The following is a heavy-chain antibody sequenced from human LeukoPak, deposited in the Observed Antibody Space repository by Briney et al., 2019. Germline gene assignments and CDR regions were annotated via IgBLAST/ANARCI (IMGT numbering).Heavy chain of an antibody. CDR2: IFFTGRT. Sequence: SQTLSLTCTVAGGSVNNGADYWSWIRQCPGKGLEWIGQIFFTGRTDYNPSLQSRLSISIDTYKTQFSMELSSVTVADTATYYCARDRASGMDFWGQGTLVTVSS. D-gene: IGHD3-10*01. J-gene: IGHJ4*02. CDR1: GGSVNNGADY. CDR3: ARDRASGMDF. V-gene: IGHV4-31*03.